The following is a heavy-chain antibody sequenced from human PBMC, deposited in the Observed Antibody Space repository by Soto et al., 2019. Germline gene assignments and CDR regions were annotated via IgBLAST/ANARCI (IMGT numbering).Heavy chain of an antibody. CDR2: IIPILGIA. Sequence: QVQLVQSGAEVKKPGSSVKVSCKASGGTFSSYTISWVRQAPGQGLEWMGRIIPILGIANYAQKFQGRVTITADKPXXTAYMALSSRRSEDTPGYYCARSELERRSGGAFDIWGQGTMVTVSP. CDR3: ARSELERRSGGAFDI. D-gene: IGHD1-1*01. CDR1: GGTFSSYT. J-gene: IGHJ3*02. V-gene: IGHV1-69*02.